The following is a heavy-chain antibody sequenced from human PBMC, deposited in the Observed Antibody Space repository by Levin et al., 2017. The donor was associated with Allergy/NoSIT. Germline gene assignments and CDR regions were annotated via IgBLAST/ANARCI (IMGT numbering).Heavy chain of an antibody. D-gene: IGHD2-21*01. CDR3: ARDLRGGYSRDY. J-gene: IGHJ4*02. CDR2: ISDSAKQK. CDR1: GFTFNNYG. V-gene: IGHV3-30*03. Sequence: GESLKISCAASGFTFNNYGIHWVRQAPGKGLEWVTYISDSAKQKYYADSMMGRFTISRDNSKKTVYLQMNTLRDEDTAVYFCARDLRGGYSRDYWGQGALVTVSS.